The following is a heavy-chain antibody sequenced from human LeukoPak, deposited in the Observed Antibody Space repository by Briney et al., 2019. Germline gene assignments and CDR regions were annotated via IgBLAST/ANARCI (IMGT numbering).Heavy chain of an antibody. J-gene: IGHJ5*02. CDR2: VSSYNGDT. Sequence: ASVRVSCKASGYTFNNYGISWVRQAPGQGLEWMGWVSSYNGDTNYAQKFQGRVTMSTDTSTSTAYMELRSLRFDDTAIYYCAKDWHILTGRNCFDPWGQGTLVTVSS. D-gene: IGHD3-9*01. CDR3: AKDWHILTGRNCFDP. CDR1: GYTFNNYG. V-gene: IGHV1-18*01.